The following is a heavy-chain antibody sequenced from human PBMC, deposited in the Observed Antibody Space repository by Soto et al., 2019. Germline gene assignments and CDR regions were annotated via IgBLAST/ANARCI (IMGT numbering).Heavy chain of an antibody. Sequence: GASVKVSCKASGYTFTSYGISWVRQAPGQGLEWMGWISAYNGNTNYAQKLQGRVTMTTDTSTSTAYMELRSLRSDDTAVYYCARGLSPLDWNYGRYYYYGMDVWGQGTTVTVSS. CDR3: ARGLSPLDWNYGRYYYYGMDV. CDR1: GYTFTSYG. CDR2: ISAYNGNT. V-gene: IGHV1-18*04. J-gene: IGHJ6*02. D-gene: IGHD1-7*01.